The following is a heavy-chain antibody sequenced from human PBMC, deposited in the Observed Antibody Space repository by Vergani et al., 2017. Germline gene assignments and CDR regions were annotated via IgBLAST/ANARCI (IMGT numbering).Heavy chain of an antibody. J-gene: IGHJ4*02. Sequence: QVQLVQSGAEVKKPGASVKVSCKASGYTFTNYYIHWVRQAPGQGLEWMGIINPSGGSTSYAQKFQGRVTMPRNTSISTAYMELSSLRSGDTAVDYCARVGYSYGWDYWGQGTLVTVSS. CDR3: ARVGYSYGWDY. D-gene: IGHD5-18*01. CDR2: INPSGGST. V-gene: IGHV1-46*01. CDR1: GYTFTNYY.